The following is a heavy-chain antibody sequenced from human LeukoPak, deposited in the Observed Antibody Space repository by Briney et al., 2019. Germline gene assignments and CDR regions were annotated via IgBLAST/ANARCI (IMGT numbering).Heavy chain of an antibody. V-gene: IGHV4-59*01. Sequence: SETLSLTCTVSGGSISSYYWSWIRQPPGKGLEWIGYIYYSGSTNYDPSLKGRVTISVDTSKNQFSLKLSSVTAADTAVYYCARKRSSWFDPWGQGTLVTVSS. CDR2: IYYSGST. CDR3: ARKRSSWFDP. CDR1: GGSISSYY. J-gene: IGHJ5*02. D-gene: IGHD6-19*01.